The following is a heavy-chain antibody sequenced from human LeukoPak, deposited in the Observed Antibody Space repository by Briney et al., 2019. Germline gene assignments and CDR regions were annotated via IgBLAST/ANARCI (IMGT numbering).Heavy chain of an antibody. CDR1: GFTFSSYS. Sequence: PGGSLRLSCAASGFTFSSYSMNWVRQAPGKGLEWVSSISSSSSYIYYADSVKGRFTISRDNAKNSLYLQMNSLRAEDTAVYYCASFPQQLVRDDAFDIWGQGTMVTVSS. CDR3: ASFPQQLVRDDAFDI. J-gene: IGHJ3*02. CDR2: ISSSSSYI. V-gene: IGHV3-21*01. D-gene: IGHD6-13*01.